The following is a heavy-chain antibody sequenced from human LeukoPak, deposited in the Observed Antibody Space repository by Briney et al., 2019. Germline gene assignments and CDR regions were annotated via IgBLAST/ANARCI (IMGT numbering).Heavy chain of an antibody. Sequence: SVKVSCKASGGTFSSYAISWVRQAPGQGLEWMGGIIPIFGTANYAQKFQGRVTITTDESTSTAYMELSSLRPEDTAVYYCAVRPYYYGSGSYPGAYMDVWGKGTTVTVSS. D-gene: IGHD3-10*01. J-gene: IGHJ6*03. V-gene: IGHV1-69*05. CDR1: GGTFSSYA. CDR3: AVRPYYYGSGSYPGAYMDV. CDR2: IIPIFGTA.